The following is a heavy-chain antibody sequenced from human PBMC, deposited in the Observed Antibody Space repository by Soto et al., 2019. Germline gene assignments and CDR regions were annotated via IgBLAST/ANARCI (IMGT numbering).Heavy chain of an antibody. CDR3: AKDGGLEWFGELLSDYYYGMDV. D-gene: IGHD3-10*01. V-gene: IGHV3-30*18. J-gene: IGHJ6*02. CDR2: ISYDGSNK. CDR1: GFTFSSYG. Sequence: GGSLRLSCAASGFTFSSYGMHWVRQAPGKGLEWVAVISYDGSNKYYAESVKGRFTISRDNSKNTLYLQMNSLRAEDTAVYYCAKDGGLEWFGELLSDYYYGMDVWGQGTTVTVSS.